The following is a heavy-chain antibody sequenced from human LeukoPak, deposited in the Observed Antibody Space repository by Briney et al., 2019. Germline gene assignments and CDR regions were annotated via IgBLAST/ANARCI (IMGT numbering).Heavy chain of an antibody. V-gene: IGHV1-18*01. CDR3: ARDDEMATTSPVY. D-gene: IGHD5-24*01. CDR1: GGTFSSYA. CDR2: ISAYNGNT. J-gene: IGHJ4*02. Sequence: ASVKVSCKASGGTFSSYAISWVRQAPGQGLEWMGWISAYNGNTNYAQKLQGRVTMTTDTSTSTAYMELRSLRSDDTAVYYCARDDEMATTSPVYWGQGTLVTVSS.